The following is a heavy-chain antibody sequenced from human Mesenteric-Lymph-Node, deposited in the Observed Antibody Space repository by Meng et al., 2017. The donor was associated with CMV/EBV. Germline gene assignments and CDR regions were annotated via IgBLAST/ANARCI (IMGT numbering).Heavy chain of an antibody. V-gene: IGHV3-23*01. CDR2: ISASGGST. CDR1: GFTFSSYA. Sequence: GVLKISCATSGFTFSSYAMSWVRQAPGKGLEWVSSISASGGSTYYADSVKGRFTISRDNSKNTLHLQMNTLRAEDTALYYCAKDLYGSGTYREDYWGQGTLVTVSS. D-gene: IGHD3-10*01. CDR3: AKDLYGSGTYREDY. J-gene: IGHJ4*02.